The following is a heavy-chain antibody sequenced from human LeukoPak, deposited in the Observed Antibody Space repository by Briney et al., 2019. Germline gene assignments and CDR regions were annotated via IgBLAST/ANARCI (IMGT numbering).Heavy chain of an antibody. D-gene: IGHD4-11*01. V-gene: IGHV4-59*01. CDR1: GGSISSYY. J-gene: IGHJ6*02. Sequence: SETLSLTCTVSGGSISSYYWSWIRQPPGKGLEWIGYIYYSGSTNYNPSLKSRVTISVDTSKNQFSLKLSSVTAADTAVYYCARATVTTGGGMDVWGQGTTVTVSS. CDR2: IYYSGST. CDR3: ARATVTTGGGMDV.